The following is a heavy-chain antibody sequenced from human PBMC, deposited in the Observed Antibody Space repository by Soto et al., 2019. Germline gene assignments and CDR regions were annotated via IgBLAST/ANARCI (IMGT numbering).Heavy chain of an antibody. Sequence: SATLSLTCPVSGFSISSSSYYWGWIRQPPGKGLEWIGSIYYSGSTYYNPSLKSRVTISVDTSKNQFSLKLSSVTAADTAVYYCARVSGIYYYGMDVWGQGTTVT. D-gene: IGHD3-10*01. J-gene: IGHJ6*02. CDR3: ARVSGIYYYGMDV. CDR2: IYYSGST. CDR1: GFSISSSSYY. V-gene: IGHV4-39*01.